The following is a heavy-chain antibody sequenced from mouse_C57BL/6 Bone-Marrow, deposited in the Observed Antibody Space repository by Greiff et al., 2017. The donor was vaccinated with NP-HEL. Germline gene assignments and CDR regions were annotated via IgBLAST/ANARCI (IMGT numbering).Heavy chain of an antibody. D-gene: IGHD1-1*01. CDR1: GFSITSDCY. CDR3: ARGHYCLDY. Sequence: EVQVEESGPSLVRPSQTLSLTCTVTGFSITSDCYWIWNRQLPGNQLEYIGYTFYSGITYYNPSLESRTYLTRDTSTNQFSLKWRSVTTEATATYYCARGHYCLDYWGQGTTLTVSS. J-gene: IGHJ2*01. CDR2: TFYSGIT. V-gene: IGHV3-3*01.